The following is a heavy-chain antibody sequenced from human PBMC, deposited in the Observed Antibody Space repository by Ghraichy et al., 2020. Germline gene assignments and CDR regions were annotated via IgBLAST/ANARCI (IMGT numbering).Heavy chain of an antibody. Sequence: GGSLRLSCAASGFVFDTHDIHWVRQAPGKGLEWVSFIRYDGSIKGDADSVKGRFTISRDNSKSIVYLQMSSLRREDTGIYYCVRNTGKWSFGVSQTTNWFDPWGQGSLVTVSS. CDR2: IRYDGSIK. J-gene: IGHJ5*02. D-gene: IGHD3-10*01. V-gene: IGHV3-30*02. CDR3: VRNTGKWSFGVSQTTNWFDP. CDR1: GFVFDTHD.